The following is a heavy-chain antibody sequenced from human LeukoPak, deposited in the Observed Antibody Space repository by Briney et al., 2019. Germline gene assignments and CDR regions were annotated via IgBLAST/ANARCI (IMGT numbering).Heavy chain of an antibody. CDR1: ASTFSSYE. D-gene: IGHD3-22*01. CDR3: ARDRHKYNYDSGGYPPY. J-gene: IGHJ4*02. V-gene: IGHV3-48*03. Sequence: PGGSLRLSCAVSASTFSSYEMNWFRQAPGKGLEWVSYISGSGSTIYYADSVKGRFTISRDNAKNSLYLQMNTLRAEDTAVYYCARDRHKYNYDSGGYPPYWGQGTLVTVSS. CDR2: ISGSGSTI.